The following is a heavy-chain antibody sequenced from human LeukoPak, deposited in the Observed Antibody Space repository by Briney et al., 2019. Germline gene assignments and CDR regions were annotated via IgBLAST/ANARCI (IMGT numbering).Heavy chain of an antibody. V-gene: IGHV1-46*01. J-gene: IGHJ3*02. CDR2: INPSGGST. Sequence: ASVKVSCKASGYTFTSYYMHWVRQAPGQGLEWMGLINPSGGSTSYAQKFQGRVTMTRDTSTSTVYMELSSLRSEDTAVYYCARDIGVVVVVAARAFDIWGQGTMVTVSS. CDR1: GYTFTSYY. CDR3: ARDIGVVVVVAARAFDI. D-gene: IGHD2-15*01.